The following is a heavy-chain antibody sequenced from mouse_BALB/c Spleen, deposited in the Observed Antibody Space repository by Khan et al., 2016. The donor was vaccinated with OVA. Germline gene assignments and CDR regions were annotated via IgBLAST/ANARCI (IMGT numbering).Heavy chain of an antibody. J-gene: IGHJ1*01. CDR1: GYTFTNYG. Sequence: QSQLVQSGPELKKPGETVKISCKASGYTFTNYGMNWVKQAPGKGLKWMGWINTYTGEQTYVDDFKGRFDYYLETSASSAHLKINYLRTEVSATYFCASGRYWFFDVWGAGTTVTVSS. CDR2: INTYTGEQ. CDR3: ASGRYWFFDV. V-gene: IGHV9-3-1*01.